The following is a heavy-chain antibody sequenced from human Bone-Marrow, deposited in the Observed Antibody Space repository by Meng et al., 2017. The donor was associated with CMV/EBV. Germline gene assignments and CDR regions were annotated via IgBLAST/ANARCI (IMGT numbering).Heavy chain of an antibody. CDR2: INPNSGGT. D-gene: IGHD5-12*01. V-gene: IGHV1-2*02. CDR3: ARAYDYEDYYYYGMDV. Sequence: ASVKVSCKASGYTFTGYYMHWVRQAPGQGLEWMGWINPNSGGTNYAQKFQGRVTMTRDTSISTAYMELSRLRSDDTAVYYCARAYDYEDYYYYGMDVWGQGTTVTGSS. CDR1: GYTFTGYY. J-gene: IGHJ6*01.